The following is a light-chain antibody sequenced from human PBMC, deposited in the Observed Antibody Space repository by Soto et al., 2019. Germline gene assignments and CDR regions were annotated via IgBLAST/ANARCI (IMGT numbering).Light chain of an antibody. Sequence: QSALTQPASVSGSRGQSITISCTGTGSDVGGYNYVSWYQQHPGKAPKLMIYEVSNRPSGVSNRFSGSKSGNTASLTISGLQAEDEADYYCSSYTSSSPGVFGGGTKLTVL. J-gene: IGLJ2*01. CDR1: GSDVGGYNY. V-gene: IGLV2-14*01. CDR3: SSYTSSSPGV. CDR2: EVS.